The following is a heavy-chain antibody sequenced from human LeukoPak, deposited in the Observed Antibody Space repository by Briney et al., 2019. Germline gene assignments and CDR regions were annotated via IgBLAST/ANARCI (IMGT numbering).Heavy chain of an antibody. CDR3: AKDPASGSSGGSRASLNYYYYMDV. CDR2: ISGSGSST. D-gene: IGHD2-15*01. CDR1: GFTFSSYA. V-gene: IGHV3-23*01. Sequence: GGSLRLSCAASGFTFSSYAMSWVRQAPGKGLEWVSAISGSGSSTYYADSVKGRFTISRDNSKNTLYLQMNSLRAEDTAVYYCAKDPASGSSGGSRASLNYYYYMDVWGKGTTVTVSS. J-gene: IGHJ6*03.